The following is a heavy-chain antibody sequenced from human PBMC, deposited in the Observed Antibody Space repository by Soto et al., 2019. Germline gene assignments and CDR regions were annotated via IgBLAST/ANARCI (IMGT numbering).Heavy chain of an antibody. CDR3: AREGTGGATIEGFDY. CDR1: GGTFSSYA. CDR2: IIPSFGTA. D-gene: IGHD1-26*01. J-gene: IGHJ4*02. V-gene: IGHV1-69*01. Sequence: QVQLVQSGAEVKKPGSSVKVSCKASGGTFSSYAISWVRQAPGQGLEWMGGIIPSFGTANYAQKFQGRVTITADESTSTAYMELSSLRSEDTAVYYCAREGTGGATIEGFDYWGQGTLVTVSS.